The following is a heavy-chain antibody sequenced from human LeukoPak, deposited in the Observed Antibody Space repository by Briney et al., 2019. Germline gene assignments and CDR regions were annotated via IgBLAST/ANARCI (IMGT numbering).Heavy chain of an antibody. Sequence: PSETLSLTCTVSGGSISSSSYYWGWIRQPPGKGLEWIGTMYYSGSTYYNPSLKSRVTISVDRSKNQFSLKVSSVTAADTAVYYCARHSPDYYDSSGYRYYYYYMDVWGKGTTVTVSS. D-gene: IGHD3-22*01. V-gene: IGHV4-39*01. CDR2: MYYSGST. CDR1: GGSISSSSYY. J-gene: IGHJ6*03. CDR3: ARHSPDYYDSSGYRYYYYYMDV.